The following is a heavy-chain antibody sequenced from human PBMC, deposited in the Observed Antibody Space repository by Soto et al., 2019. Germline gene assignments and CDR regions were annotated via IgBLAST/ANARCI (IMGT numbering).Heavy chain of an antibody. V-gene: IGHV1-18*01. J-gene: IGHJ4*02. Sequence: ASVKVSCKASGYTFTSYGISWVREAPGQGLEWMGWINADNGNTNYAQKFQGRVTITRDTSASTAYMELSSLRSEDTAVYYCARGLDIFGVVIVPTDFDYWGQGTLVTVSS. CDR3: ARGLDIFGVVIVPTDFDY. CDR1: GYTFTSYG. CDR2: INADNGNT. D-gene: IGHD3-3*02.